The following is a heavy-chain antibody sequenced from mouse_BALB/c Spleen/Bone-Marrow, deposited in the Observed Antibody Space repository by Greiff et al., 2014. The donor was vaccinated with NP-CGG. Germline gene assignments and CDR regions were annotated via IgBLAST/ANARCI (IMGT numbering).Heavy chain of an antibody. Sequence: VQLQQSGAEVMKSGASVRISCRATGYRFSSFWIEWIKQRPGHGLEWIGKILPGRGSTNYNEKFKGKATLSADTSSNTAYMQLSSLTSEDSAVYFCAREGAFYGNPFDFWGQGTTLTVSS. CDR1: GYRFSSFW. D-gene: IGHD2-10*01. V-gene: IGHV1-9*01. CDR2: ILPGRGST. CDR3: AREGAFYGNPFDF. J-gene: IGHJ2*01.